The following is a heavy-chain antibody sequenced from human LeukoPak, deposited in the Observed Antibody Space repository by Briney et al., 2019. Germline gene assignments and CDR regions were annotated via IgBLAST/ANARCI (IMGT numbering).Heavy chain of an antibody. D-gene: IGHD6-13*01. V-gene: IGHV3-7*01. CDR2: TKYDGNEE. CDR3: KFGGAAPGSFDN. J-gene: IGHJ4*01. Sequence: PGGSLRLSCAASGFTFSDYWMSWLRQAPGKGLEWVANTKYDGNEEYYVDSVKGRFTISRDNAKNSLYLQLNSLRVEDTAVYNCKFGGAAPGSFDNWGQEPWSPSPQ. CDR1: GFTFSDYW.